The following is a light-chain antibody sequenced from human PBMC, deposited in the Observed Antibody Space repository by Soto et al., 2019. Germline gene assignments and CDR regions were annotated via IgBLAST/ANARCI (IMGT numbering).Light chain of an antibody. CDR1: QSISSW. J-gene: IGKJ1*01. CDR3: LQYQSYSGT. Sequence: DIQMTQSPSTLSASVGDRVTITCRASQSISSWWAWYQQKPGKAPKLLIYKASTLESGVPSRFSGSGSGTEFTLAISSLQPDDFATYYCLQYQSYSGTFGQGTKVEIK. CDR2: KAS. V-gene: IGKV1-5*03.